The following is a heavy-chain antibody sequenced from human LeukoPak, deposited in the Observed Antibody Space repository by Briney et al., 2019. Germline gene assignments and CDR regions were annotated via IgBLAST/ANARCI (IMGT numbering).Heavy chain of an antibody. CDR2: IIPIFGTA. J-gene: IGHJ4*02. CDR3: ARDVMVRGVKSSYSDY. Sequence: SVKVSCKASGGTFSSYAISWVRQAPGQGLEWMGGIIPIFGTANYAQKFQGRVTITADESTSTAYMELSSLRSEDTAVYYCARDVMVRGVKSSYSDYWGQGTLVTVSS. CDR1: GGTFSSYA. V-gene: IGHV1-69*13. D-gene: IGHD3-10*01.